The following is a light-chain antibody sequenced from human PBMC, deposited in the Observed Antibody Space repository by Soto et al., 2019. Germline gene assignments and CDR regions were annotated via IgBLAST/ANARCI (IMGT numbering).Light chain of an antibody. J-gene: IGKJ1*01. V-gene: IGKV2-28*01. CDR1: QSLLGSNGYNY. CDR2: WAS. Sequence: DIVMTQSPLSMPVTPGEPASISCRSSQSLLGSNGYNYLDWYQHKAGQPPKLXXYWASTRESGVPDRFSGSVSGTDGTFTISSLQKEDSATYYCQQYDNLTRTFGQGTKVDIK. CDR3: QQYDNLTRT.